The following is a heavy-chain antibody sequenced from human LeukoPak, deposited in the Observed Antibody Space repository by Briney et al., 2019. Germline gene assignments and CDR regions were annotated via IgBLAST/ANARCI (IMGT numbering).Heavy chain of an antibody. Sequence: PGGPLRLSCAASGFTFSSYAMHWVRQAPGKGLEWVAVISYDGSNKYYADSVKGRFTISRDNSKNTLYLQMNSLRAEDTAVYYCARDLRKGFGELLNYYYGMDVWGQGTTVTVSS. CDR2: ISYDGSNK. CDR3: ARDLRKGFGELLNYYYGMDV. CDR1: GFTFSSYA. V-gene: IGHV3-30-3*01. J-gene: IGHJ6*02. D-gene: IGHD3-10*01.